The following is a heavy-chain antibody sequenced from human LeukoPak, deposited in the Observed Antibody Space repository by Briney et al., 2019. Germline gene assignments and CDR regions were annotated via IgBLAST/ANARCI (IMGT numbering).Heavy chain of an antibody. CDR2: TSNSGYNT. Sequence: GGSLRLSCAASGFTFDDYAMHWVRQAPGKGLEWVSSTSNSGYNTYYADSAKGRFTISRDNSKNTLFLQMNGLRADDTAIYYCAKEGDYYGSGAFTYYFDFWGLGILVTVSS. J-gene: IGHJ4*02. CDR3: AKEGDYYGSGAFTYYFDF. D-gene: IGHD3-10*01. CDR1: GFTFDDYA. V-gene: IGHV3-23*01.